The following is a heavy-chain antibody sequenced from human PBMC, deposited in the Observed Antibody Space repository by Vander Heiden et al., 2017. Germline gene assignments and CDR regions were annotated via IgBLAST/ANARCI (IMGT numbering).Heavy chain of an antibody. D-gene: IGHD3-3*01. CDR3: ARDRSPRITIFGVVPDAFDI. J-gene: IGHJ3*02. Sequence: QVQLVESGGGVVQPGRSLRLSCAASGFTFSSYAMPWVRQGPGKGVEWGAGISYDGSNKYYAGSVKGRFTISRDNSNNPLYLQMNSLRAEDTAVYYCARDRSPRITIFGVVPDAFDIWGQGTMVTVSS. CDR1: GFTFSSYA. CDR2: ISYDGSNK. V-gene: IGHV3-30-3*01.